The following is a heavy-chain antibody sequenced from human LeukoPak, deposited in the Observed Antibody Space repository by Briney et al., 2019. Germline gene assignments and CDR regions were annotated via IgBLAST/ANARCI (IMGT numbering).Heavy chain of an antibody. Sequence: ASVKVSCKASGYTFTSYDINWVRQASGQGLEWMGWINPNSGNTGFTQKFQGRVTVTRSTSISTAYMELCSLTSDDTAVYYCARTSTGTRGGYDVWGQGTLVTVSS. J-gene: IGHJ4*02. CDR1: GYTFTSYD. CDR2: INPNSGNT. CDR3: ARTSTGTRGGYDV. V-gene: IGHV1-8*01. D-gene: IGHD1-1*01.